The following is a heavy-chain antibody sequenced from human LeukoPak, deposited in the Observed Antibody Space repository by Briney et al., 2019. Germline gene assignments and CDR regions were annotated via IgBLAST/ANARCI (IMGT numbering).Heavy chain of an antibody. Sequence: PGGSLRLSCAASGFTFSSYWMSWVRQAPGKGLEWVANIKQDGSEKYYVDSVKGRFTISRDNAKNSLYLQMNGPRAEDTAVYYCARDDFLTWSFSFDIWGQGTMVTVSS. CDR3: ARDDFLTWSFSFDI. V-gene: IGHV3-7*01. D-gene: IGHD3-3*01. CDR2: IKQDGSEK. J-gene: IGHJ3*02. CDR1: GFTFSSYW.